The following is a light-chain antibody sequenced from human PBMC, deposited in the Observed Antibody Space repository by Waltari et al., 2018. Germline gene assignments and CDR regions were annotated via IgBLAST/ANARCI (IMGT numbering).Light chain of an antibody. CDR1: PSITRS. J-gene: IGKJ1*01. V-gene: IGKV3-20*01. Sequence: CRAEPSITRSSACYQPEPGQSTMLLSYDGSSRASGIPDRFSGSGSGTDFSLTISRLESEDFAVYYCQHYVRLPVTFGQGTKLEFK. CDR3: QHYVRLPVT. CDR2: DGS.